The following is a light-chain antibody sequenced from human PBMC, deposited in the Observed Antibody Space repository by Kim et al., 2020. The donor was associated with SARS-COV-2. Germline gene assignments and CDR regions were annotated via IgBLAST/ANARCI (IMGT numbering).Light chain of an antibody. V-gene: IGKV1-5*03. CDR2: KAS. CDR3: QQYNTYSRT. Sequence: DIQMTQSPSTLSASVGDRVTITCRASQSISTWLDWYQQKPGKAPKLLIYKASSLETGVSSRFSGSGSGTEFTLTISSLQPDDFATYYCQQYNTYSRTFGQGTKVDIK. CDR1: QSISTW. J-gene: IGKJ1*01.